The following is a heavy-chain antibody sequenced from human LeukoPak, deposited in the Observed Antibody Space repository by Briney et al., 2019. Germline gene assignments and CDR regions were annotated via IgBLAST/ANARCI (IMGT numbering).Heavy chain of an antibody. CDR1: GFTFSRYS. D-gene: IGHD1-26*01. J-gene: IGHJ4*02. CDR3: AREFDGSASGAGY. Sequence: GGSLRLXCAASGFTFSRYSMNWVRQAPGKVLEWVSSMSSSSGLIYYGDSVKGRFTVSRDNAKRSLYLQMNSLRADDTAVYYCAREFDGSASGAGYWGQGTLVTVSS. V-gene: IGHV3-21*01. CDR2: MSSSSGLI.